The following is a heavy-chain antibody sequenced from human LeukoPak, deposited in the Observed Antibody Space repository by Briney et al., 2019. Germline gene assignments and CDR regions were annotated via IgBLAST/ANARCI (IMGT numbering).Heavy chain of an antibody. J-gene: IGHJ4*02. D-gene: IGHD5-12*01. Sequence: PGRSLRLCCAASGFTFSSYAMHWVRQAPGKGPEWVAVISYDGSNRYYADSVKGRFTISRDNSKNALYLQMNSLRAEDTAVYYCATPNIVATIGGWYYFDYWGQGTLVTVSS. CDR2: ISYDGSNR. CDR3: ATPNIVATIGGWYYFDY. V-gene: IGHV3-30*04. CDR1: GFTFSSYA.